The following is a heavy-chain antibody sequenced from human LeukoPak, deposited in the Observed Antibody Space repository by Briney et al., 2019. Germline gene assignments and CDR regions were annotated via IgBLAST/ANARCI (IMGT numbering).Heavy chain of an antibody. CDR3: AKGGTTVVDY. J-gene: IGHJ4*02. CDR1: GLTISNYW. Sequence: WGSLRLSCAASGLTISNYWMHWVRQAPRQGLVWVARINSDGSSTTYADSVKGRFTISRDNAKNTLYLQMNSLRDEGTAVYYCAKGGTTVVDYWGQGTLVTVSS. V-gene: IGHV3-74*01. D-gene: IGHD4-23*01. CDR2: INSDGSST.